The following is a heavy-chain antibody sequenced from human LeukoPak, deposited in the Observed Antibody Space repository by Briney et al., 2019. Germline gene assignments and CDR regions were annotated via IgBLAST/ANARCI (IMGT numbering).Heavy chain of an antibody. V-gene: IGHV1-18*01. CDR1: GYTFTSYG. Sequence: GASVKVSCKASGYTFTSYGISWVRQAPGQGLEWMGWISAYNGNTNYAQKLQGRVTMTTDTSTSTAYMELRSLRSDDTAVYYCATPSYSSSWSKEGYYYGMDVWGQGTTVTVSS. CDR3: ATPSYSSSWSKEGYYYGMDV. J-gene: IGHJ6*02. CDR2: ISAYNGNT. D-gene: IGHD6-13*01.